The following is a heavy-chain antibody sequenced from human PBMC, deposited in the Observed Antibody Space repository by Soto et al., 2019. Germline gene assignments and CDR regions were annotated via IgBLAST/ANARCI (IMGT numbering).Heavy chain of an antibody. D-gene: IGHD2-2*01. V-gene: IGHV3-30*18. CDR1: GFTFSNFG. Sequence: QVQLVESGGGVVQPGRSLRLSCTASGFTFSNFGMHWVGQAPGKGLEWVALMSYDGNIIYYADSVKGRFTISRDNSNNTLYLQMNNLRREDSGVYYCAKGGFIVVEPAATFRCDPWGQGTLVTVSS. CDR3: AKGGFIVVEPAATFRCDP. CDR2: MSYDGNII. J-gene: IGHJ5*02.